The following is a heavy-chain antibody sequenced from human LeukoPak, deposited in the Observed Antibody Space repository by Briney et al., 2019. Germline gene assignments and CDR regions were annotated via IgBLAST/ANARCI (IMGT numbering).Heavy chain of an antibody. Sequence: GGSLRLYCAASGFTCYDYAMHWVRQAPGKGLEWVAGISWNSGSIGYADSVKGRFTISRDNAKNSLYLQMNSLRAEDTALYYCAKGYSSGWWGAGDYWGQGTLVTVSS. D-gene: IGHD6-19*01. CDR1: GFTCYDYA. J-gene: IGHJ4*02. V-gene: IGHV3-9*01. CDR2: ISWNSGSI. CDR3: AKGYSSGWWGAGDY.